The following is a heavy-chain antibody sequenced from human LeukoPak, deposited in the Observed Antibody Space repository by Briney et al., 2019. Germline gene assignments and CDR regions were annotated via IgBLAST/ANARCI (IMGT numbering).Heavy chain of an antibody. V-gene: IGHV1-69*04. D-gene: IGHD3-10*01. J-gene: IGHJ4*02. CDR3: ARGGLVDYYGSGSYFDY. CDR2: IIPILGIA. CDR1: GGTFSSYA. Sequence: ASVKVSCKASGGTFSSYAISWVRQAPGQGLEWMGRIIPILGIANYAQKFQGRVTITADKSTSTAYMELSSLRSEDTAVYYCARGGLVDYYGSGSYFDYWGQGTLVTVSS.